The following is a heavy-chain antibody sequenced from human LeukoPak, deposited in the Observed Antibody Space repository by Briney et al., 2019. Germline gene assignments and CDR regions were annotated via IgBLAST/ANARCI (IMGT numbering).Heavy chain of an antibody. V-gene: IGHV3-66*01. CDR3: ARAPGYSSSWYYFDY. D-gene: IGHD6-13*01. CDR1: GFTFSSNY. Sequence: GGSLRLSCAASGFTFSSNYMSWVRQAPGKGLEWVSVIYSGGSTYYADSVKGRFTISRDNSKNTLYLQMNSLRAEDTAVYYCARAPGYSSSWYYFDYWGQGTLVTVSS. CDR2: IYSGGST. J-gene: IGHJ4*02.